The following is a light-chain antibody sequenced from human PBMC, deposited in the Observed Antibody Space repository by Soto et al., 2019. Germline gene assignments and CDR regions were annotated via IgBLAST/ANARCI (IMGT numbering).Light chain of an antibody. Sequence: DIPMTQSPSSLSASVGDRVTITCRASQSISSYLNWYQQKPGKAPTLRIYAASSLQSGVPSRFSGSGSGTDFTLTISSLQPEDFATYYCQQSYSTPPTFGQGTKLEIK. V-gene: IGKV1-39*01. CDR1: QSISSY. CDR2: AAS. CDR3: QQSYSTPPT. J-gene: IGKJ2*01.